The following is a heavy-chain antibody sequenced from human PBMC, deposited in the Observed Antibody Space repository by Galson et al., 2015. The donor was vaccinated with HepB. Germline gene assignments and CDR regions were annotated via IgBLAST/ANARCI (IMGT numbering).Heavy chain of an antibody. Sequence: LSLTCTVSGDSISSSSYYWGWIRQPPGKGLEWIGSIYYSGSTYYNPSLKSRVTISVDTSKKQFSLKLSSVTAADTALYYCARHGNYDSSGYYFPFDYWGQGTLVTVSP. CDR3: ARHGNYDSSGYYFPFDY. V-gene: IGHV4-39*01. CDR1: GDSISSSSYY. D-gene: IGHD3-22*01. J-gene: IGHJ4*02. CDR2: IYYSGST.